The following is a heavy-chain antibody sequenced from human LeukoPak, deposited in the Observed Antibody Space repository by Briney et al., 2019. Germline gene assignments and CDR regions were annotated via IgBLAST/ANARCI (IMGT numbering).Heavy chain of an antibody. J-gene: IGHJ4*02. V-gene: IGHV4-59*01. CDR3: ACSAIVATILSYFDY. Sequence: PSETLSLTCTVSGGSINSDRWNWIRQSPGKGLEWIGYIYYVGSINYNPSLESRVTMSIDRSMNQFSLRLNSVTPADTAVYYCACSAIVATILSYFDYWGQGTLVTVSS. CDR2: IYYVGSI. CDR1: GGSINSDR. D-gene: IGHD5-12*01.